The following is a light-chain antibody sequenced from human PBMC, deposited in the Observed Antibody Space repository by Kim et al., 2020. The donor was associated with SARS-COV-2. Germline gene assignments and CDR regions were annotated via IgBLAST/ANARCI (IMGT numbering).Light chain of an antibody. V-gene: IGKV1-5*03. CDR1: QSIGSW. CDR3: QQYNFYYT. J-gene: IGKJ2*01. CDR2: TAS. Sequence: DIQMTQSPSTLSASVGDRVTITCRASQSIGSWLAWYQQKPGKAPKLLIYTASSLESGVPSRFSGSGSGTEFTLTISSQQPDDFATYYCQQYNFYYTFGQGTKLEI.